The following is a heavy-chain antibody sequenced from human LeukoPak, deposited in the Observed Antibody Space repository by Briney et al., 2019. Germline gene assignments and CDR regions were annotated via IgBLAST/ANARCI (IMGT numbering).Heavy chain of an antibody. Sequence: GGSLRLSCAASGFTFTIYTMNWVRQAPGRGLEWVSSISSTGNNIYYADSVKGRFTISRDNAKVSLYLEMNSLRAEDTAVYYCARGLRRGDYWGQGTLVTVSS. CDR3: ARGLRRGDY. CDR2: ISSTGNNI. V-gene: IGHV3-21*01. D-gene: IGHD4-17*01. J-gene: IGHJ4*02. CDR1: GFTFTIYT.